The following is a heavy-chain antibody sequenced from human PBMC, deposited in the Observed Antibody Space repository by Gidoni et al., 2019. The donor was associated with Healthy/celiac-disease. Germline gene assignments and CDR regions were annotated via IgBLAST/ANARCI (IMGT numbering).Heavy chain of an antibody. CDR3: ARDFWDYYGSGSYSFYYGMDV. D-gene: IGHD3-10*01. CDR1: GFTFSSYG. V-gene: IGHV3-33*01. J-gene: IGHJ6*02. CDR2: IWYDGSNK. Sequence: QVQLVESVGGVVKPGRSLRLSCAACGFTFSSYGMPWVRQAPGKGLEWVAVIWYDGSNKYYADSVKGRFTISRDNSKNTLYLQMNSLRAEDTAVYYCARDFWDYYGSGSYSFYYGMDVWGQGTTVTVSS.